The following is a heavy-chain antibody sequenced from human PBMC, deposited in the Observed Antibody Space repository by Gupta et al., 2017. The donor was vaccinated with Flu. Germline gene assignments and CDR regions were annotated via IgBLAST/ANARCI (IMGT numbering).Heavy chain of an antibody. CDR2: IKSKTDGGTT. V-gene: IGHV3-15*01. J-gene: IGHJ3*02. D-gene: IGHD2-2*02. Sequence: EVQLVESGCGLVKPGVSLRLSCSASGFPFSNAWISWVRQAPGKGLEWVGRIKSKTDGGTTDYAATVKGRFTISRDDSKNTLYLQMNSLKTEDTAVYYCTNLGYCSSTSCYKYDAFDIWGQGTMVTVSS. CDR3: TNLGYCSSTSCYKYDAFDI. CDR1: GFPFSNAW.